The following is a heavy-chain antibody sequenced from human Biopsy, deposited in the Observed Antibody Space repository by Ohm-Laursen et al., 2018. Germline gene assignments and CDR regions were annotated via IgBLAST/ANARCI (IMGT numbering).Heavy chain of an antibody. CDR3: ARGGFGLDGYNSP. V-gene: IGHV4-59*01. D-gene: IGHD5-24*01. Sequence: SETLSLTCTVSGGPLNSYYWSWIRQPSGKGLEWIGYIYYSGIAANYNPSLKGRVTISVDTSKHQFSLRLTSATAADTAVYYCARGGFGLDGYNSPWGRGTLVIVSS. CDR1: GGPLNSYY. J-gene: IGHJ5*02. CDR2: IYYSGIA.